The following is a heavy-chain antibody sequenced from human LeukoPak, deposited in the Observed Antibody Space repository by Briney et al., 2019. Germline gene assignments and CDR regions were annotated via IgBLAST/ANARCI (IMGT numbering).Heavy chain of an antibody. V-gene: IGHV1-2*02. CDR3: ARGGKAYYDSSGYEGLDY. D-gene: IGHD3-22*01. CDR2: INPNSGGT. Sequence: ASVKVSCKASGYTFTGYYMHWVRQAPGQGLEWMGWINPNSGGTNYAQKFQGRVTMTRDTSISTAYMELSRLRSDDTAVYYCARGGKAYYDSSGYEGLDYWGQGTLVTVSS. CDR1: GYTFTGYY. J-gene: IGHJ4*02.